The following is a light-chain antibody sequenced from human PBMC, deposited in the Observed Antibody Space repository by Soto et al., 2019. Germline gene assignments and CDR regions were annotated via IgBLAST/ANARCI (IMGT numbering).Light chain of an antibody. CDR3: QHYGTLPPFS. V-gene: IGKV3-20*01. CDR2: GAS. CDR1: QSVSSSY. Sequence: DIVLRQSPGTLSLSPGETATLSCRASQSVSSSYLAWYQQKPGQAPRLLIYGASSRASGIPDRFSGSGSGADFTLTIGRLEPEDFAVYYCQHYGTLPPFSFGQGTKLEIK. J-gene: IGKJ2*03.